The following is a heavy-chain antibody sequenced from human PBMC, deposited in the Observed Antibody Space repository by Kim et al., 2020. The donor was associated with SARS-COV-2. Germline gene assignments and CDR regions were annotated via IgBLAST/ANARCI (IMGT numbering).Heavy chain of an antibody. J-gene: IGHJ5*02. V-gene: IGHV1-8*01. CDR1: GYTFTSYD. CDR2: MNPNSGNT. CDR3: ARSLWSSGSYYNWFDP. Sequence: ASVKVSCKASGYTFTSYDINWVRQATGQGLEWMGWMNPNSGNTGYAQKFQGRVTMTRNTSISTAYMELSSLRSEDTAVYYCARSLWSSGSYYNWFDPWGQGTLVTVSS. D-gene: IGHD3-10*01.